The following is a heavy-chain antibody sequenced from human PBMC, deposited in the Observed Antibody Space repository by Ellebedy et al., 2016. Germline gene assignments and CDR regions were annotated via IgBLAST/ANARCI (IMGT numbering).Heavy chain of an antibody. J-gene: IGHJ4*02. CDR2: INTNTGNP. Sequence: ASVKVSCKASGYTFTSYAMNWVRQAPGQGLEWMGWINTNTGNPTYAQGFTGRFVFSSDTSVSTAYLQISSLKAEDTAVYYCARDGSGWPTTNPGDLDYWGQGTLVTVSS. V-gene: IGHV7-4-1*02. CDR3: ARDGSGWPTTNPGDLDY. CDR1: GYTFTSYA. D-gene: IGHD6-19*01.